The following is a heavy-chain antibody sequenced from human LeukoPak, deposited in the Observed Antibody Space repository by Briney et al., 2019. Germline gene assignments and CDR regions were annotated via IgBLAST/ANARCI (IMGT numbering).Heavy chain of an antibody. Sequence: ASVKVSCKASGYTFTGYYMHWVRQAPGQGLEWMGWINPNSGGTNYAQKFQGRVTMTRDTSTSTAYMELSRLRSDDTAVYYCARGGRTTVVIAGYFDYWGQGTLVTVSS. CDR2: INPNSGGT. CDR1: GYTFTGYY. D-gene: IGHD4-23*01. J-gene: IGHJ4*02. CDR3: ARGGRTTVVIAGYFDY. V-gene: IGHV1-2*02.